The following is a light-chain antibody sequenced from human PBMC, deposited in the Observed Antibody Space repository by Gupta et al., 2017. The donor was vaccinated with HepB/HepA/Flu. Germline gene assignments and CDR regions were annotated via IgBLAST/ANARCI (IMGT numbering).Light chain of an antibody. Sequence: DIVMTQTPLSSPVTLGQPASISCRSSQSIVHSDGNTYLSWLQQRPGQPPRLLIYKVSKRFSGVPDRFSGSGAGTDFTLKISRVEAEDAGVYYCMQVAQFPRTFGQGTKVEIK. CDR1: QSIVHSDGNTY. CDR2: KVS. J-gene: IGKJ1*01. V-gene: IGKV2-24*01. CDR3: MQVAQFPRT.